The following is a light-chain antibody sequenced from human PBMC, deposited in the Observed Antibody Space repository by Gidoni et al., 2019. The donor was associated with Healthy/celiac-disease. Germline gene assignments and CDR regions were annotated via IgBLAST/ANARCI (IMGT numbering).Light chain of an antibody. CDR2: GAS. CDR3: QQYGSSPT. CDR1: QSVSSSY. Sequence: ERVLTQSPCTLSLSPGERATLSCRASQSVSSSYLACYQQKPGQAPRLLIYGASSRATVIPDRFSGSGSGTDFTLTISRLAPEDFAVYYCQQYGSSPTFXGXTKVEIK. V-gene: IGKV3-20*01. J-gene: IGKJ4*01.